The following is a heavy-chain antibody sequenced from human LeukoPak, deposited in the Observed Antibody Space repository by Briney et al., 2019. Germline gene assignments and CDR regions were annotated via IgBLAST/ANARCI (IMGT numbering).Heavy chain of an antibody. Sequence: SVKASCKASGGTFSSYAISWVRQAPGQGLEWMGRIIPILGIANYAQKFQGRVTITADKSTSTAYMELSSLRSEDTAVYYCARGLKDYGSGSYYIGGDDYWGQGTLVTVSS. CDR3: ARGLKDYGSGSYYIGGDDY. CDR1: GGTFSSYA. J-gene: IGHJ4*02. D-gene: IGHD3-10*01. CDR2: IIPILGIA. V-gene: IGHV1-69*04.